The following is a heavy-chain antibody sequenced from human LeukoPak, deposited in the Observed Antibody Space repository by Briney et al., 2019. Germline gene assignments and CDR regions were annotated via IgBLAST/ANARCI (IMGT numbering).Heavy chain of an antibody. V-gene: IGHV3-7*01. CDR2: INRDRSGK. CDR3: EGGPGY. CDR1: GFTFSNYW. J-gene: IGHJ4*02. Sequence: PGGSLRLSCAASGFTFSNYWMRWVRQAPGKGLEWVANINRDRSGKYYVDSVKGRFIISRDNAKNSLYLQMNSLGADDTAVYYCEGGPGYWGQGTLVTVSS. D-gene: IGHD2-15*01.